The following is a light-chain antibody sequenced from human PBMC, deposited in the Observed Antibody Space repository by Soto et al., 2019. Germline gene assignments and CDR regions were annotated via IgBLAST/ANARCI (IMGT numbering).Light chain of an antibody. V-gene: IGKV3-20*01. CDR1: QSVRSNE. J-gene: IGKJ4*01. Sequence: EIVLTQSPGTLSLSPGERATLSCRASQSVRSNELAWYQQKPGQAPRLLIYGASSRATAIPDRVSGSGSGTDFTLTISRLEPDDFAVNYCQQYGSSPLTFGGGTKVEFK. CDR3: QQYGSSPLT. CDR2: GAS.